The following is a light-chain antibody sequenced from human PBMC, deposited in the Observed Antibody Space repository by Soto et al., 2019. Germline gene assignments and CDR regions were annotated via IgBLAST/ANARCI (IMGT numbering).Light chain of an antibody. Sequence: DIQMTPSPSSLSASVVDRVTITCQTSQSISTYLNWYQQTPGKAPKLLIYGASTLQSGVPLRFSGSGSGTDFTLTISSLEPEDFAIYYCQESYSPLWGTCGQGTKVDIK. J-gene: IGKJ1*01. CDR3: QESYSPLWGT. V-gene: IGKV1-39*01. CDR2: GAS. CDR1: QSISTY.